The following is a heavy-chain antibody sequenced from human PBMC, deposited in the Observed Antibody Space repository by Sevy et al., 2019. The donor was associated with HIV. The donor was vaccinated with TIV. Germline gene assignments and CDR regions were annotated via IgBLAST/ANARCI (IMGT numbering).Heavy chain of an antibody. CDR2: ISSSGSTI. CDR1: GFTFSDYY. J-gene: IGHJ6*02. D-gene: IGHD2-2*01. Sequence: GGSLRLSCAASGFTFSDYYMSWIRQAPGKGLEWVSYISSSGSTIYYADSVKGRFTISRDNAKNSLYLQMNSLRAEDTAVYYCASTYIVVPAVALPIGYYGMDVWGQGTTVTVSS. V-gene: IGHV3-11*01. CDR3: ASTYIVVPAVALPIGYYGMDV.